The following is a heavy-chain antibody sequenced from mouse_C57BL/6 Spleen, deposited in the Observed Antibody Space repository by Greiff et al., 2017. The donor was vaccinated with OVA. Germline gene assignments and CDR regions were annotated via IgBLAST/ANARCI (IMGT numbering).Heavy chain of an antibody. Sequence: QVQLQQSGPGLVQPSQSLSITCTVSGFSLTSYGVHWVRQSPGKGLEWLGVIWRGGSTDNNAAFMSRLSITKDNFKSRVFIKMNSLQADYTAIYFCDKKHGHAMDYWGQGTSVTVSS. CDR1: GFSLTSYG. CDR2: IWRGGST. V-gene: IGHV2-5*01. CDR3: DKKHGHAMDY. J-gene: IGHJ4*01.